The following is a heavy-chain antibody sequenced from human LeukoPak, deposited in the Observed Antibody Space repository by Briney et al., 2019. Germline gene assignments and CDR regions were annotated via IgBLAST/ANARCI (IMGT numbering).Heavy chain of an antibody. CDR3: ARLGYSYGSYYYYGMDV. V-gene: IGHV4-39*01. CDR1: GGSISSSSYY. J-gene: IGHJ6*02. CDR2: IYYSGST. Sequence: SETLSLTCTVPGGSISSSSYYWGWIRQPPGKGLEWIGSIYYSGSTYYNPSLKSRVTISVDTSKNQFSLKLSSVTAADTAVYYCARLGYSYGSYYYYGMDVWGQGTTVTVSS. D-gene: IGHD5-18*01.